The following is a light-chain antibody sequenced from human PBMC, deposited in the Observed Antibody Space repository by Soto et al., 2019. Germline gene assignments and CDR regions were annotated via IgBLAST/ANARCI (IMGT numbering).Light chain of an antibody. CDR1: QSVSSGY. J-gene: IGKJ4*01. CDR2: GAS. Sequence: EIVLTQCPDTLSLSPGERATLSCRASQSVSSGYLAWYQQKPGQAPRLLIYGASSRATGIPDRFSGSGSGTDFTLTIRRLEPEDFAVYYCQQYGSSLLTLGGGTKVDIK. V-gene: IGKV3-20*01. CDR3: QQYGSSLLT.